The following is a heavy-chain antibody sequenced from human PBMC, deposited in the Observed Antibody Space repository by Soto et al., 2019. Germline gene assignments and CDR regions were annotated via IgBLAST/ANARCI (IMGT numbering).Heavy chain of an antibody. V-gene: IGHV4-34*01. D-gene: IGHD3-22*01. CDR2: INHSGST. J-gene: IGHJ6*02. Sequence: SETLSLTCAVYGGSFSGYYWSWIRQPPGKGLEWIGEINHSGSTNYNPSLKSRVTISVDTSKNHFSLKLSSVTAADTAVYYCARNTRGPSSSGYYYYGMDVWGQGTTVTVSS. CDR1: GGSFSGYY. CDR3: ARNTRGPSSSGYYYYGMDV.